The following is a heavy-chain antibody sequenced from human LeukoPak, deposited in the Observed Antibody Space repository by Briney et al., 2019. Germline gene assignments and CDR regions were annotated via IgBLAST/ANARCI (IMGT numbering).Heavy chain of an antibody. D-gene: IGHD5-18*01. CDR3: AREYSYGNYYGMDV. CDR2: ISAYNGNT. CDR1: GYTFTSYG. V-gene: IGHV1-18*01. Sequence: ASVKVSCKASGYTFTSYGISWLRQAPGQGLEWMGWISAYNGNTDYAQKLQGRVTMTTDTSTSTAYMELRSLRSDDTAVYYCAREYSYGNYYGMDVWGQGTTVTVSS. J-gene: IGHJ6*02.